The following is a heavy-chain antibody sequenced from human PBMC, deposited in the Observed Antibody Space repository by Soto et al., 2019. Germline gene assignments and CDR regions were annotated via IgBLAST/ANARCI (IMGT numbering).Heavy chain of an antibody. V-gene: IGHV3-30*18. Sequence: RRLSCAASGFTFSSYGMHWVRQAPGKGLEWVAVISYDGSNKYYADSVKGRFTISRDNSKNTLYLQMNSLRAEDTAVYYCAKRGYGRYNWFDPWGQGTLVTVSS. CDR1: GFTFSSYG. CDR3: AKRGYGRYNWFDP. J-gene: IGHJ5*02. D-gene: IGHD5-18*01. CDR2: ISYDGSNK.